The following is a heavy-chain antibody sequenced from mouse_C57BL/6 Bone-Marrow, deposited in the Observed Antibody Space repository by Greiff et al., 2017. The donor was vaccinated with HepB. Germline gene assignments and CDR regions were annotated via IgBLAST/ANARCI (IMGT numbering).Heavy chain of an antibody. D-gene: IGHD2-3*01. J-gene: IGHJ4*01. CDR2: ISDGGSYT. Sequence: EVQRVESGGGLVKPGGSLKLSCAASGFTFSSYAMSWVRQTQEKRLEWVATISDGGSYTYYPDNVKGRFTISRDNAKNNLYLQMSHLKSEDTAMYYCAREGDGYGYYAMDYWGQGTSVTVSS. CDR1: GFTFSSYA. V-gene: IGHV5-4*01. CDR3: AREGDGYGYYAMDY.